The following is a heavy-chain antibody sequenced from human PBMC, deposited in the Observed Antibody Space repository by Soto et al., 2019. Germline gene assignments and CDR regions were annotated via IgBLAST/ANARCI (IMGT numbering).Heavy chain of an antibody. J-gene: IGHJ4*02. CDR3: ASRRPFYDSSGYFDY. V-gene: IGHV1-69*13. Sequence: SVKVSCKASGGTFSSYAISWVRQAPGQGLEWMGGIIPIFGTANYAQKFQGRVTITADESTSTAYMELSSLRSEDTAVYYCASRRPFYDSSGYFDYWGQGTLVNVSS. D-gene: IGHD3-22*01. CDR2: IIPIFGTA. CDR1: GGTFSSYA.